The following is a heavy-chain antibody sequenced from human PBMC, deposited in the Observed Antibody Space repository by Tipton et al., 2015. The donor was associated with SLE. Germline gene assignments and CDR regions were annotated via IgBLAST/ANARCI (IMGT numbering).Heavy chain of an antibody. D-gene: IGHD6-13*01. CDR3: ARCQKVGQHLIYYFDY. J-gene: IGHJ4*02. CDR1: GFTFSDHY. CDR2: TRNKADSYTT. V-gene: IGHV3-72*01. Sequence: SLRLSCAASGFTFSDHYMDWVRQPPGKGLERIGRTRNKADSYTTEYAASVKGRFTISRDDSKNSMYLQMNSLRADDTAVYFCARCQKVGQHLIYYFDYWCQGTLVTVSS.